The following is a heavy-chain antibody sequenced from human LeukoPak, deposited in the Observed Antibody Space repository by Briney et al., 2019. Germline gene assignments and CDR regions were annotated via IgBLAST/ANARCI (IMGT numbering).Heavy chain of an antibody. V-gene: IGHV1-58*01. CDR3: AADRALAYCAGDCYFAN. CDR1: GFTFTSSA. J-gene: IGHJ4*02. D-gene: IGHD2-21*02. Sequence: ASVKVSCKASGFTFTSSAVQWVRQARGQRLEWIGWIVVGSGNTNYAQKFQERVTITRDMSTSTAYMELSSLRSEDTAVYYCAADRALAYCAGDCYFANWGQGTLVTVSS. CDR2: IVVGSGNT.